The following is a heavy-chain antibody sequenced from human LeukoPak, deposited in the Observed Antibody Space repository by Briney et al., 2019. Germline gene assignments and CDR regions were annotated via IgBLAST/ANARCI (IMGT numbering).Heavy chain of an antibody. Sequence: GGSLRLSCAASEVTFSSYSMNWVRQAPGKGLEWVSSISGSSSFIYYADSVRGRFTISRDNAKNSLYLQMDSLRAEDTAVYYCARRPIASTDYYCFLDVWGKGTTVTVSS. D-gene: IGHD6-13*01. V-gene: IGHV3-21*01. CDR1: EVTFSSYS. CDR2: ISGSSSFI. CDR3: ARRPIASTDYYCFLDV. J-gene: IGHJ6*03.